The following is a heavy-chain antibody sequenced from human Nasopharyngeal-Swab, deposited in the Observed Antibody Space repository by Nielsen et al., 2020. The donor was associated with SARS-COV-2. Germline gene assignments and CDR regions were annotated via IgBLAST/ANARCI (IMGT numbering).Heavy chain of an antibody. D-gene: IGHD3-22*01. CDR3: ATVYYDSSGRAYFDY. J-gene: IGHJ4*02. CDR1: GYTFTIYG. Sequence: ASVKVSCKASGYTFTIYGITWVRQAPGQGLEWMGWISAYNGNTNYAQKLQGRVTMTTDTSTSTAYMELRSLRSDDTAVYYCATVYYDSSGRAYFDYWGQGTLVTVSS. CDR2: ISAYNGNT. V-gene: IGHV1-18*01.